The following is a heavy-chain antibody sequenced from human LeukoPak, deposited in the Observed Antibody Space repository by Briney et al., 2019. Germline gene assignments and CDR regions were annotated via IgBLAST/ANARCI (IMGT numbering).Heavy chain of an antibody. CDR3: ARGSTGSGNFDY. J-gene: IGHJ4*02. D-gene: IGHD3-10*01. CDR2: IIPILGIA. CDR1: GGTFSGYA. V-gene: IGHV1-69*04. Sequence: GASVKVSCKASGGTFSGYAISWVRQAPGQGLEWMGRIIPILGIANYAQKFQGRVTITADKSTGTAYMELSSLRSEDTAVYYCARGSTGSGNFDYWGQGTLVTVSS.